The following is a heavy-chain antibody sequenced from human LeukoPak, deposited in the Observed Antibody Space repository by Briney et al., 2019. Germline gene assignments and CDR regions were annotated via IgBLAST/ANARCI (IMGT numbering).Heavy chain of an antibody. CDR1: GYTFTGYY. J-gene: IGHJ5*02. CDR2: LYPNSGGT. CDR3: ARDLSYQLLYLNWFDP. Sequence: ASVKVSCKASGYTFTGYYMHWVRQAPGQGLEWMGWLYPNSGGTNYAQKFQGRVTMTRDTSISTAYMELSRLRSDDTAVYYCARDLSYQLLYLNWFDPWGQGTLVTVSS. D-gene: IGHD2-2*02. V-gene: IGHV1-2*02.